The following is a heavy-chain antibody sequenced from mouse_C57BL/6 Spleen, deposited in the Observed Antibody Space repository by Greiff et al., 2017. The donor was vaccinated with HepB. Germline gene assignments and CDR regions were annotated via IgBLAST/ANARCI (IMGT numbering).Heavy chain of an antibody. CDR1: GYTFTGYW. CDR2: ILPGSGST. V-gene: IGHV1-9*01. CDR3: ANLYYYGSSYGYFDV. Sequence: VKLQESGAELMKPGASVKLSCKVTGYTFTGYWIEWVKQRPGHGLEWIGEILPGSGSTNYNEKFKGKATFTADTSSNTAYMQLSSLTTEDAAIDYCANLYYYGSSYGYFDVWGTGTTVTVSS. D-gene: IGHD1-1*01. J-gene: IGHJ1*03.